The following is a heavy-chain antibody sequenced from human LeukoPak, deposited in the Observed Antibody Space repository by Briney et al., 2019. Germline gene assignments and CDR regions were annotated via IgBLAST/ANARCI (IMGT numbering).Heavy chain of an antibody. D-gene: IGHD2-21*02. V-gene: IGHV4-34*01. CDR3: ARGSRLTCGGDCYRTFPYFDY. CDR2: INHSGST. J-gene: IGHJ4*02. Sequence: SETLSLTCAVSGGSFSGYYWSWIRQPPGKGLEWIGEINHSGSTNYNPSLKSRVTISVDTSKNQFSLKLSSVTAADTAVYYCARGSRLTCGGDCYRTFPYFDYWGQGTLVTVSS. CDR1: GGSFSGYY.